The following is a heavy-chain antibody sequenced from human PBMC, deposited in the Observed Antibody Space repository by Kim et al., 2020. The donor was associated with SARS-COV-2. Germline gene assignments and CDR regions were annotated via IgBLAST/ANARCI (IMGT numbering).Heavy chain of an antibody. CDR3: ARGSLSGSYTNWFDP. CDR2: IYYSGST. J-gene: IGHJ5*02. D-gene: IGHD1-26*01. CDR1: GGSISSYY. V-gene: IGHV4-59*13. Sequence: SETLSLTCTVSGGSISSYYWSWIRQPPGKGLEWIGYIYYSGSTNYNPSLKSRVTISVDTSKNQFSLKLSSVTAADTAVYYCARGSLSGSYTNWFDPWGQG.